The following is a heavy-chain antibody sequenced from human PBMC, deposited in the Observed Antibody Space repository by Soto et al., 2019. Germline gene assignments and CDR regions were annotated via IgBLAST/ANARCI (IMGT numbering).Heavy chain of an antibody. J-gene: IGHJ4*02. CDR1: GFTFSDYY. CDR3: ARGPDWATVVTPDVAFDY. V-gene: IGHV3-11*01. CDR2: ISSSGSTI. D-gene: IGHD4-17*01. Sequence: QVQLVESGGGLVKPGGSLRLSCAASGFTFSDYYMSWIRQAPGKGLEWVSYISSSGSTIYYADSVKGRFTISRDNAKNSXXLQMNSLRAEDTAVYYCARGPDWATVVTPDVAFDYWGQGTLVTVSS.